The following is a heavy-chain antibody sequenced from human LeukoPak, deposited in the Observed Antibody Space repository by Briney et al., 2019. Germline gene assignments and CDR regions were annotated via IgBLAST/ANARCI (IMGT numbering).Heavy chain of an antibody. CDR2: IGTVGDT. CDR1: GYTFSNYD. CDR3: AKDLGGSCYFPLDY. D-gene: IGHD2-15*01. J-gene: IGHJ4*02. V-gene: IGHV3-13*04. Sequence: GRSLRLSCAASGYTFSNYDMHWVRQTTGKGLEWVSVIGTVGDTYYAGSVKGRFTISRENARNSLYLQMNSLRAEDTAVYYCAKDLGGSCYFPLDYWGQGTLVTVSS.